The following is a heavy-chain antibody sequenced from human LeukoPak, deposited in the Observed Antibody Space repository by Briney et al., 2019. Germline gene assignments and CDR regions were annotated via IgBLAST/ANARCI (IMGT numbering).Heavy chain of an antibody. Sequence: PGGSLRLSCAASGFTFDDYAMHWVRQAPGKGLEWVSGISWNSGSIGYADSVKGRFTISRDNAKNSLYLQMNSLRAEDTALYYCAKGAGSGPRDQKSFDYWGQGTLVTVSS. J-gene: IGHJ4*02. V-gene: IGHV3-9*01. CDR1: GFTFDDYA. D-gene: IGHD2-15*01. CDR3: AKGAGSGPRDQKSFDY. CDR2: ISWNSGSI.